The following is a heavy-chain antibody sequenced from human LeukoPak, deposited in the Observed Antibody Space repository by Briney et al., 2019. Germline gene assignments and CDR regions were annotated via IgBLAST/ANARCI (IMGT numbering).Heavy chain of an antibody. CDR3: ARDGFLDRQNWFDP. V-gene: IGHV1-69*17. CDR2: IIPMFGIA. D-gene: IGHD3/OR15-3a*01. Sequence: SVTVSCNASGGTFSSYAISWVRQAPGEGLEWMGWIIPMFGIAKYTKKCEGRVTITADKSTSTAYMELSSLRSEDTAVYYCARDGFLDRQNWFDPWGQGTLVTVSS. J-gene: IGHJ5*02. CDR1: GGTFSSYA.